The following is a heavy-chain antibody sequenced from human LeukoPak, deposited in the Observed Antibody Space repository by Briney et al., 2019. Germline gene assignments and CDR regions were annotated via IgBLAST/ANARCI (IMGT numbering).Heavy chain of an antibody. CDR3: AKYLNYESSGSVSET. D-gene: IGHD3-22*01. CDR2: VNWHGTT. J-gene: IGHJ5*02. CDR1: GFIFVVHT. V-gene: IGHV3-43*01. Sequence: GGSLRLSCAVSGFIFVVHTTQWGRQVPGKTLEWVSLVNWHGTTYYADSLKGRFTISRDNSKNSLYLQMDSLRTEDTAFYYGAKYLNYESSGSVSETWGVGTLVTVSS.